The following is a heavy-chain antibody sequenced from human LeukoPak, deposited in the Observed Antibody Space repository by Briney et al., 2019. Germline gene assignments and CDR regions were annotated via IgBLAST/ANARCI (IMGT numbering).Heavy chain of an antibody. Sequence: SETLSLTCTVSGGSISSYYWSWIRHPPGKGLEWIGYIYYSGSTNYNPSLKSRVTIPVDTSKNPSSLTLSSVTAADTAVYYCASQDIAVAGTLDYWGQGTLVTVSS. J-gene: IGHJ4*02. D-gene: IGHD6-19*01. V-gene: IGHV4-59*08. CDR3: ASQDIAVAGTLDY. CDR1: GGSISSYY. CDR2: IYYSGST.